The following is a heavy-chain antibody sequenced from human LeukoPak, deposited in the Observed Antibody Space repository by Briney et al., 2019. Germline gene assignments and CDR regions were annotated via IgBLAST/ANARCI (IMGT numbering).Heavy chain of an antibody. D-gene: IGHD3-22*01. CDR1: GGSFSGYY. J-gene: IGHJ5*02. CDR2: INHSGST. CDR3: ARRLAKRYYYDSSGFWFDP. Sequence: SETLSLTCAVYGGSFSGYYWSWIRQPPGKGLEWIGEINHSGSTNYNPSLKSRVTISVDTSKNQFSLKLSSVTAADTAVYNCARRLAKRYYYDSSGFWFDPWGQGTLVTVSS. V-gene: IGHV4-34*01.